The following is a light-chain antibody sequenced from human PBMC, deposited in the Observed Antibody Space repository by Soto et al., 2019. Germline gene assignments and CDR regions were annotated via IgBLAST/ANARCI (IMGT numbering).Light chain of an antibody. J-gene: IGKJ1*01. Sequence: EVVLTQSPGTLSLSPGERPTLSCRASQNVDTNYLAWYQQKPGQAPRIIIFGASGRATGIPDRFSGSGSGTDFTLTISRLEPEDFAVYYCQQYGISPRTFGQG. V-gene: IGKV3-20*01. CDR1: QNVDTNY. CDR2: GAS. CDR3: QQYGISPRT.